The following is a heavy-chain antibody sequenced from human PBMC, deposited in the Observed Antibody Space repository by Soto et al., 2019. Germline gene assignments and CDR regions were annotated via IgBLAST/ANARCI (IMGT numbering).Heavy chain of an antibody. J-gene: IGHJ5*02. V-gene: IGHV4-61*01. CDR3: ARDQSDVFLGLDP. Sequence: SETLSLTCTVSGGSVSSGSYYWSWIRQPPGKGLEWIGYIYYSGSTNYNPSLKSRVTISVDTSKNQFSLKLSSVTAADTAVYYCARDQSDVFLGLDPWGQGTLVNGSS. CDR2: IYYSGST. D-gene: IGHD1-26*01. CDR1: GGSVSSGSYY.